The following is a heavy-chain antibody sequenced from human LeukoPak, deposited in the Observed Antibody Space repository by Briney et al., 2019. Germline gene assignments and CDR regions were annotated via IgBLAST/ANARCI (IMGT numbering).Heavy chain of an antibody. CDR1: GYTLTELS. D-gene: IGHD5-18*01. J-gene: IGHJ4*02. V-gene: IGHV1-24*01. CDR3: ARDGTRGYSYGYGYYFDY. CDR2: FDPDDGET. Sequence: GASVKVSCKVSGYTLTELSMHWMRQAPGKGLEWMGGFDPDDGETIYAQKFQGRVTITADKSTSTAYRELSSLRSEDTAVYYCARDGTRGYSYGYGYYFDYWGQGTLVTVSS.